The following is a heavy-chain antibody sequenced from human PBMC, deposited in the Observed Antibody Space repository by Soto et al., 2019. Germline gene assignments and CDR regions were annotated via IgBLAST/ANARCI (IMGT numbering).Heavy chain of an antibody. CDR3: ARDRYYDILTGYSPPEFDY. D-gene: IGHD3-9*01. V-gene: IGHV1-18*01. J-gene: IGHJ4*02. CDR1: GYTFTSYG. Sequence: ASVKVSCKASGYTFTSYGISWVRQAPGQGLEWMGWISAYNGNTNYAQKLQGRVTMTTDTSTSTAYMELRSLRSDDTAVYYCARDRYYDILTGYSPPEFDYWGQGTLDTVS. CDR2: ISAYNGNT.